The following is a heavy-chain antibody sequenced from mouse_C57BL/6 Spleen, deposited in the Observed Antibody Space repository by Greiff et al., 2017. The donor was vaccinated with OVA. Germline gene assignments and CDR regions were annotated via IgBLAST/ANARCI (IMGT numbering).Heavy chain of an antibody. Sequence: EVKLMESGPGLVKPSQSLSLTCSVTGYSITSGYYWNWIRQFPGNKLEWMGYISYDGSNNYNPSLKNRISITRDTSKNQFFLKLNSVTTEDTATYYCARAPNWDDAMDYWGQGTSVTVSS. CDR3: ARAPNWDDAMDY. J-gene: IGHJ4*01. CDR2: ISYDGSN. V-gene: IGHV3-6*01. CDR1: GYSITSGYY. D-gene: IGHD4-1*02.